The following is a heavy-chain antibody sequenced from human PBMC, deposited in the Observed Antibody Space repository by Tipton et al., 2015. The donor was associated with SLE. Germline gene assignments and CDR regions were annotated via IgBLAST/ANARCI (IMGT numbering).Heavy chain of an antibody. V-gene: IGHV3-21*01. CDR3: ARGYCTNGVCLDY. D-gene: IGHD2-8*01. CDR1: GFTFSSYS. Sequence: SLRLSCAASGFTFSSYSMNWVRQAPGKGLEWVSSISSSSSYIYYADSVKGRFTISRDNAKNTLYLQMNSLRAEDTAVYYCARGYCTNGVCLDYWGQGTLVTVSS. J-gene: IGHJ4*02. CDR2: ISSSSSYI.